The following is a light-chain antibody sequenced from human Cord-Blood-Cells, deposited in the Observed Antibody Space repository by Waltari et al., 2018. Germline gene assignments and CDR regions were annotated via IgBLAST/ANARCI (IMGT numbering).Light chain of an antibody. CDR2: KAS. CDR1: QSISSW. CDR3: QQYNSYLT. Sequence: DIQMTQSPSTLSASVGDRVTITCRASQSISSWLARYQQKPGKAPKLLIYKASSLESGVPSRFSGSGSWTEFTLTISSLQPDDFATYYCQQYNSYLTFGGGTKVEIK. V-gene: IGKV1-5*03. J-gene: IGKJ4*01.